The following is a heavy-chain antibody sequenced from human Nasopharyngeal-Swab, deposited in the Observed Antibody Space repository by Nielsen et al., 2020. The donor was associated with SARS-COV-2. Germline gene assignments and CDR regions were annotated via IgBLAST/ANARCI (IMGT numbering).Heavy chain of an antibody. V-gene: IGHV3-11*04. CDR2: ISGSGSTV. Sequence: GGSLRLSCSASGFTFSDHYLAWIRQAPGKGLEWVAYISGSGSTVFYSDSVRGRFTVSRDQATNSLYLEMTFLRAEDTALYFCARGQDVNWNSQKIFPYWGQGTPVTVSS. CDR1: GFTFSDHY. D-gene: IGHD1-20*01. J-gene: IGHJ4*02. CDR3: ARGQDVNWNSQKIFPY.